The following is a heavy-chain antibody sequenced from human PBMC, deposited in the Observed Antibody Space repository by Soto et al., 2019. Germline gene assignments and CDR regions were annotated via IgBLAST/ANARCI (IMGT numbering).Heavy chain of an antibody. Sequence: SETLSLTCAVSGGSIISSNWWSWVRQPPGKGLEWIGEIYHSGSTNYNPSLKSRVTISVDKSKNQFSLKLSSVTAADTAVYYCARSPYYDYYYYYGMDVWGQGTTVTVSS. V-gene: IGHV4-4*02. J-gene: IGHJ6*02. CDR1: GGSIISSNW. D-gene: IGHD3-10*01. CDR2: IYHSGST. CDR3: ARSPYYDYYYYYGMDV.